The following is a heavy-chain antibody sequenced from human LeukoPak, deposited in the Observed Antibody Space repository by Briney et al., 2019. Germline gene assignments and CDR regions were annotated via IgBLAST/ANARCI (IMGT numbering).Heavy chain of an antibody. V-gene: IGHV3-20*04. CDR2: INWNGGST. D-gene: IGHD5-12*01. CDR1: GFTFDDYG. Sequence: PGGSLRLSCAASGFTFDDYGMSWGRQAPGKGLEWVSGINWNGGSTGYADSVKGRFTISRDNAKNSLYLQMNSLRAEDTALYYCARDLAIVAPAPEPAYWGQGTLVTVSS. J-gene: IGHJ4*02. CDR3: ARDLAIVAPAPEPAY.